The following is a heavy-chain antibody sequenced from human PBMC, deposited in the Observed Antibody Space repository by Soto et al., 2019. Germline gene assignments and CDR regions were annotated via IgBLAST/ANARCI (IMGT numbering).Heavy chain of an antibody. CDR3: ARARLVSANPFDY. Sequence: ASVKVSCKASGYTFTSYYLHWVRQAPGLGLEWMGIINPSGGGTSNAQKFQGRFTMTRDTSTSTVYMELSSLSSEDTAVYYCARARLVSANPFDYWGQGTLVTVS. J-gene: IGHJ4*02. D-gene: IGHD1-26*01. CDR1: GYTFTSYY. V-gene: IGHV1-46*01. CDR2: INPSGGGT.